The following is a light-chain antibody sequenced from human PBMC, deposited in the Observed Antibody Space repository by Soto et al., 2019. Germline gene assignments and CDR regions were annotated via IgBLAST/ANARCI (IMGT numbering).Light chain of an antibody. V-gene: IGKV3-20*01. Sequence: EIVLTQSPGTLSLSPGERATLSCRASQSVRSRYLAWYQQKPGQAPRLLIYGSSSRPPGIPDRVSGSGSGTEFTLTISGLEPEDFAVYYCQQYGTSPQTFGQGNKVEIK. CDR1: QSVRSRY. CDR3: QQYGTSPQT. CDR2: GSS. J-gene: IGKJ1*01.